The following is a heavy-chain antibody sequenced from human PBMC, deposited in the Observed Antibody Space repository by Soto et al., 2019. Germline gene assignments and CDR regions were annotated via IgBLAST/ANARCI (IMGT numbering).Heavy chain of an antibody. CDR1: GGSISSGDYY. D-gene: IGHD3-10*01. CDR2: IYYSGST. Sequence: SETLSLTCTVSGGSISSGDYYWSWIRQPPGKGLEWIGYIYYSGSTYYNPSLKSRVTISVDTSKNQFSLKLSSVTAADTAVYYCARGLLNNWFDPWGQGTQVTVSS. CDR3: ARGLLNNWFDP. J-gene: IGHJ5*02. V-gene: IGHV4-30-4*01.